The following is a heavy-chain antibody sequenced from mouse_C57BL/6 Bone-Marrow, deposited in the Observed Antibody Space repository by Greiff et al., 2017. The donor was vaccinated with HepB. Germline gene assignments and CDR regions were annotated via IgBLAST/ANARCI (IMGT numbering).Heavy chain of an antibody. CDR3: AIEMIYDGYYLYYFDY. D-gene: IGHD2-3*01. CDR2: IDPSDSYT. Sequence: QVQLQQPGAELVMPGASVKLSCKASGYTFTSYWMHWVKQRPGQGLEWIGEIDPSDSYTNYNQKFKGKSTLTVDNSSSTAYMQLSSLTSEDSAVYYCAIEMIYDGYYLYYFDYWGQGTTLTVSS. V-gene: IGHV1-69*01. CDR1: GYTFTSYW. J-gene: IGHJ2*01.